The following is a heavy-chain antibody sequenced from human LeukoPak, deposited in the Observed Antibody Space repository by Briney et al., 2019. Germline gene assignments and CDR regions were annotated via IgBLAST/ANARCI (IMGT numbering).Heavy chain of an antibody. V-gene: IGHV4-34*01. D-gene: IGHD5-18*01. J-gene: IGHJ6*03. Sequence: SETLSLTCAVYGGSFSGYYWSWIRQPPGKGLEWIGEINHSGSTNYNPSLKSRVTISVDTSKNQFSLKLSSVTAADTAVYYCARAAMVTYYYYYYYMDVWGKGTTDTVSS. CDR3: ARAAMVTYYYYYYYMDV. CDR2: INHSGST. CDR1: GGSFSGYY.